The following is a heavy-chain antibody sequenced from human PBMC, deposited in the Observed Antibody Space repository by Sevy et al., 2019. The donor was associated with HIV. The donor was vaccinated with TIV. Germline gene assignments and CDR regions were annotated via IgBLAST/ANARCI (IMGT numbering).Heavy chain of an antibody. Sequence: GGSLRLSCAASGFTFSSYAMSWVRRAPGKGLEWVSAISGSGGSTHYADSVKVRFTISRDNSKNTLYLQMNSLRAEDTAVYYCAKDSRGGIAVAGSCFDYWGQGTLVTVSS. J-gene: IGHJ4*02. CDR1: GFTFSSYA. D-gene: IGHD6-19*01. V-gene: IGHV3-23*01. CDR2: ISGSGGST. CDR3: AKDSRGGIAVAGSCFDY.